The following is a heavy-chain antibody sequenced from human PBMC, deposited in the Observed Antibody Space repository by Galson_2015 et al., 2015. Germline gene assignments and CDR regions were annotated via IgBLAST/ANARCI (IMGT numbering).Heavy chain of an antibody. CDR2: VSYSGSA. CDR3: AILNGDPWWYFDL. D-gene: IGHD4-17*01. J-gene: IGHJ2*01. CDR1: GGSISYYH. Sequence: SETLSLTCTVSDDTVSGGSISYYHWSWIRQPPGKGLECIGYVSYSGSANYSPSLRSRVTMFVDTSKNQVSLKLTSVTAADTALYYCAILNGDPWWYFDLWGRGTLVTVSS. V-gene: IGHV4-59*01.